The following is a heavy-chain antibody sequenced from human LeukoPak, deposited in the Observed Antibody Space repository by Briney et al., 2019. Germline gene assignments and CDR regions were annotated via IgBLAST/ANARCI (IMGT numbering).Heavy chain of an antibody. V-gene: IGHV3-21*01. CDR2: ISSRSSYI. CDR1: GFTFSSHS. J-gene: IGHJ4*02. D-gene: IGHD5-18*01. Sequence: PGGSLRLSCAASGFTFSSHSMNWVRQAPGERLEWVSSISSRSSYIYYADSVKGRFTISRDDAKNSLFLQMSSLRSEDTAVYYCASSDTAHDHFDYWGQGTLVTVSS. CDR3: ASSDTAHDHFDY.